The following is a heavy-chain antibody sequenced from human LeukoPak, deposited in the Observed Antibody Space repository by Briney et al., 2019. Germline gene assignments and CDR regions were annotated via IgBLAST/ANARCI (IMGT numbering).Heavy chain of an antibody. J-gene: IGHJ4*02. CDR1: GGSISSSSYY. CDR3: AREGYRSGTGY. CDR2: IYYTGST. D-gene: IGHD5-12*01. Sequence: SETLSLTCTVSGGSISSSSYYWGWIRQPSGKGLEYIGSIYYTGSTHYNPSLKRRVTISADTSKNQFSLKLTSVTAADTAVYYCAREGYRSGTGYWGQGTLVTVSS. V-gene: IGHV4-39*07.